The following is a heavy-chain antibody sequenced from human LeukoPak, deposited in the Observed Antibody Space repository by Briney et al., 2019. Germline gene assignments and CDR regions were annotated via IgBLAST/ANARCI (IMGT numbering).Heavy chain of an antibody. CDR1: GGSISSYY. J-gene: IGHJ4*02. CDR3: ASLYSGSYDTGSFDYFNY. D-gene: IGHD1-26*01. CDR2: MYYSGST. V-gene: IGHV4-59*01. Sequence: KPSATLSLTCTVSGGSISSYYWSWIRQPPGKGLEWIGYMYYSGSTNYNPSLKSRVTISVDTSKNQFSLKLSSVTAADTAVYYCASLYSGSYDTGSFDYFNYWGQGTLVTVSS.